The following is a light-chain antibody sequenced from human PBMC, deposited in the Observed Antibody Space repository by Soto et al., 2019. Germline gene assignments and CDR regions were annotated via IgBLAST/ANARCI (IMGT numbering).Light chain of an antibody. CDR1: QSVSDNY. J-gene: IGKJ4*01. Sequence: EIVLTQSPGTLSLSPGERATLSCRASQSVSDNYLAWYQQKPGQAPRLLIYGASNRATGIPDRFSGSGSGTDFTLSISRLEPEDFAVYYCQQYANSPLLTFGGGTKVDIK. CDR2: GAS. CDR3: QQYANSPLLT. V-gene: IGKV3-20*01.